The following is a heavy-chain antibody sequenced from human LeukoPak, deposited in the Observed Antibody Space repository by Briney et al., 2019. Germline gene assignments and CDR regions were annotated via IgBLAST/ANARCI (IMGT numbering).Heavy chain of an antibody. D-gene: IGHD6-19*01. CDR2: ISGSGGST. CDR1: GFTFSSYA. V-gene: IGHV3-23*01. J-gene: IGHJ1*01. Sequence: GGSLRLSCAASGFTFSSYAMSWVRQAPGKGLEWVSAISGSGGSTYYADSVKGRFTISRDNSKNTLYLLMNSLRAEDTAVYYCAKDPRSGWYAEYFQHWGQGTLVTVSS. CDR3: AKDPRSGWYAEYFQH.